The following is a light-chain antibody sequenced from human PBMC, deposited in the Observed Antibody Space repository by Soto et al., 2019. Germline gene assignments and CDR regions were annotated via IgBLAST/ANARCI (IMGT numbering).Light chain of an antibody. CDR3: CSLTTSHTYV. Sequence: QSALTQPASVSGSPGQSITISCTGTISDIGHYDYVSWYQQHPGKAPKLMIYHVTYRPSGVSNRYSGSKSGNSASLTISGLQADDEADYYCCSLTTSHTYVFGSGTKLNVL. V-gene: IGLV2-14*03. CDR2: HVT. J-gene: IGLJ1*01. CDR1: ISDIGHYDY.